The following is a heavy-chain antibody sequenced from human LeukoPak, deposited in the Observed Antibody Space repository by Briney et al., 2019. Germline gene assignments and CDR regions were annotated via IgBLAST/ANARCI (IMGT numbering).Heavy chain of an antibody. Sequence: PGRSLRLSCEASGFTFSNYGMHWVRQAPGKGLEGVAVISYHGSDKYFADSVKGRFTISRDNSKNTVYLQMNSLRAEDTAVYYCARMAFMDRAYLGFDYWGQGTLVTVSS. D-gene: IGHD3-10*01. J-gene: IGHJ4*02. CDR1: GFTFSNYG. CDR2: ISYHGSDK. CDR3: ARMAFMDRAYLGFDY. V-gene: IGHV3-30*03.